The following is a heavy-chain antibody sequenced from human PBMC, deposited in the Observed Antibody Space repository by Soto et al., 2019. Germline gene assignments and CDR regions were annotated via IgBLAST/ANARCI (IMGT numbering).Heavy chain of an antibody. Sequence: GGSLRLSCTASGFTFGDYAMSWFRQAPGKGLEWVGFIRSKAYGGTTEYAASVKGRFTISRDDSKSIAYLQMNSLKTEDTAVYYCTRDNNWNLSPLADAFDIWGQGTMVTVSS. CDR1: GFTFGDYA. CDR2: IRSKAYGGTT. CDR3: TRDNNWNLSPLADAFDI. D-gene: IGHD1-20*01. V-gene: IGHV3-49*03. J-gene: IGHJ3*02.